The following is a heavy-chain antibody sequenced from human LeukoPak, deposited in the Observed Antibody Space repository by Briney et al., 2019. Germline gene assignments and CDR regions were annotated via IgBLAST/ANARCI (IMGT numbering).Heavy chain of an antibody. J-gene: IGHJ4*02. CDR3: ARGSAAAGWEY. V-gene: IGHV3-11*06. CDR2: ISSNNDYT. D-gene: IGHD6-13*01. CDR1: GFIFTDYY. Sequence: GGSLRLSCAASGFIFTDYYMNWIRQAPGKGLKWVSFISSNNDYTNYADSVRGRFTISRDTIKNSLNLQMNSLRAEDTAVYYCARGSAAAGWEYWGQGTLVTVSS.